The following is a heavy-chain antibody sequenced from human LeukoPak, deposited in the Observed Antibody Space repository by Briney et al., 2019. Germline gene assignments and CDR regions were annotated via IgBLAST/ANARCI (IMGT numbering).Heavy chain of an antibody. V-gene: IGHV3-33*01. CDR1: GFTFSSYG. Sequence: GGSLRLSCAASGFTFSSYGMHWVRQAPGKGLEWVAVIWYDGSNKYYADSVKGRFTIPRDNSKNTLYLQLNSLRAEDTAVYYCARESYYDSSGYYPLDYWGQGTLVTVSS. D-gene: IGHD3-22*01. CDR3: ARESYYDSSGYYPLDY. CDR2: IWYDGSNK. J-gene: IGHJ4*02.